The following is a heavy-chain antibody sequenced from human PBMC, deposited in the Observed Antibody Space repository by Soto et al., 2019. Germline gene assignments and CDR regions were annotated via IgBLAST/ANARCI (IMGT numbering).Heavy chain of an antibody. CDR2: ISYDGSNK. Sequence: QVQLVESGGGVVQPGRSLRLSCAASGFTFSNYAMHWVRQAPGKGLEWVAVISYDGSNKYYADSVKGRFTISRDNSKNTLYLQMNSLRAEDTAVYCCARRRVTYYFDYWGQGTLVTVSS. V-gene: IGHV3-30-3*01. D-gene: IGHD2-21*02. CDR1: GFTFSNYA. J-gene: IGHJ4*02. CDR3: ARRRVTYYFDY.